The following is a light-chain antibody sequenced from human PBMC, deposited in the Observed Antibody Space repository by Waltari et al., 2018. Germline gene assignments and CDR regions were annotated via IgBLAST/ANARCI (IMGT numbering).Light chain of an antibody. CDR1: SSDVGSYNL. CDR3: CSYAGSSTHVV. Sequence: QSALTQPASVSGSPGQSITISCTGTSSDVGSYNLVSWYQQHPGKAPKRKIYEGSKRPSGVSNRFPGSKSGNTASLTIAGLQAEDEADYYCCSYAGSSTHVVFGGGTKLTVL. CDR2: EGS. J-gene: IGLJ2*01. V-gene: IGLV2-23*01.